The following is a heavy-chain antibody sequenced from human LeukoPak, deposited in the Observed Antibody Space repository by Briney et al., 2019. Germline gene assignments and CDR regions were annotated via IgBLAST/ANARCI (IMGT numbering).Heavy chain of an antibody. Sequence: GGSLRLSCAASGFTFSSYWMHWVRQAPGKGLVWVSRINSDGSSTSYADSVKGRFIISRDNSKNTLYLQMNSLRAEDTAVYYCARGSDDFWSGYLFYYWGQGTLVTVSS. D-gene: IGHD3-3*01. CDR3: ARGSDDFWSGYLFYY. CDR1: GFTFSSYW. J-gene: IGHJ4*02. CDR2: INSDGSST. V-gene: IGHV3-74*01.